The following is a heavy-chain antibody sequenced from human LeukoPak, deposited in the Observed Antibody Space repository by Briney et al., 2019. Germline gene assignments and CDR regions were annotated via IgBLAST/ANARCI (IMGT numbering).Heavy chain of an antibody. CDR2: ITAYT. D-gene: IGHD2-15*01. V-gene: IGHV1-18*01. CDR1: GYIFTKYG. J-gene: IGHJ4*02. Sequence: ASVKVSCKASGYIFTKYGFTWVRQAPGQGLEWMGWITAYTSYAQKFQGRVTMTTDTSTSTAYMELRSLRSDDTAVYYCARGDIYWDYWGQGTQVTVSS. CDR3: ARGDIYWDY.